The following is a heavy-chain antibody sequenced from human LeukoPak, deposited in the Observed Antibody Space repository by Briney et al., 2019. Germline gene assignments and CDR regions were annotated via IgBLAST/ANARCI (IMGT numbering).Heavy chain of an antibody. CDR2: FNRKSGAT. D-gene: IGHD1-1*01. CDR1: GYTFTGYY. Sequence: ASLKVSCMASGYTFTGYYMHCGRPAPGQGVVWLVWFNRKSGATSYAQKWQGRVTMTRDTDNSTAYMELSRRRSDDRAVYFCARDARGNDYWGQGTLVTVCS. V-gene: IGHV1-2*02. J-gene: IGHJ4*02. CDR3: ARDARGNDY.